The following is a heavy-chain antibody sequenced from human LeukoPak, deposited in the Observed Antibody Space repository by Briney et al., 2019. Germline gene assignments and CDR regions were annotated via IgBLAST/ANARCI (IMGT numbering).Heavy chain of an antibody. J-gene: IGHJ4*02. Sequence: QPGRSLRLSCAASGFTFSNYGMHWVRQGPGKGLEWVAVISYDGSNKYYADSVKGRFTISRDNSKNTLYLQMNSLRAEDTAVYYCAKVLKLRYFDWLLPSDYWGQGTPVTVSS. V-gene: IGHV3-30*18. D-gene: IGHD3-9*01. CDR2: ISYDGSNK. CDR3: AKVLKLRYFDWLLPSDY. CDR1: GFTFSNYG.